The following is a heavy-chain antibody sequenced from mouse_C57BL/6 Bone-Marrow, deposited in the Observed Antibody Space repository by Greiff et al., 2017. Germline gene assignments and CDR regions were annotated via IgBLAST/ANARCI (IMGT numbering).Heavy chain of an antibody. J-gene: IGHJ1*03. CDR2: IDPSDSET. D-gene: IGHD2-3*01. CDR3: ARPISDGYYWYFDG. V-gene: IGHV1-52*01. Sequence: QVQLQQPGAELVRPGSSVKLSCKASGYTFTSYWMHWVKQRPIQGLEWIGNIDPSDSETHYNQKFKDKATLTVDKSSSTAYMQLSSLTSEDSAVYYCARPISDGYYWYFDGWGTGTTVTVSS. CDR1: GYTFTSYW.